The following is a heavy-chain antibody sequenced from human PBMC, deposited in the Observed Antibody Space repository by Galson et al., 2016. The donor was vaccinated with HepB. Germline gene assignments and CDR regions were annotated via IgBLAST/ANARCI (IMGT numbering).Heavy chain of an antibody. CDR3: ATDFRNSGYLHY. J-gene: IGHJ4*02. CDR1: GFTFRNYA. V-gene: IGHV3-23*01. Sequence: SLRLSCAASGFTFRNYAMSWVRQAPGKGLEWVASISGSGGDTYIADSVEGRFTISRDNSKNTVDLQMHSLKVEDTAVYYCATDFRNSGYLHYWGQGTLITVSS. CDR2: ISGSGGDT. D-gene: IGHD1-26*01.